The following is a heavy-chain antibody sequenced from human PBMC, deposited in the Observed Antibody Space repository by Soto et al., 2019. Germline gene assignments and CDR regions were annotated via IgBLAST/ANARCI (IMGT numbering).Heavy chain of an antibody. CDR3: VRDGTKTLRDCFDP. CDR2: IYATGTT. J-gene: IGHJ5*02. V-gene: IGHV4-4*07. CDR1: GASISGFY. D-gene: IGHD1-1*01. Sequence: SETLSLTCTVSGASISGFYWSWIRKSAGKGLEWIGRIYATGTTDYNPSLKSRVMRSVDTSKKQFSLKLRSVTAADTAVYYCVRDGTKTLRDCFDPWGQGISVTVSS.